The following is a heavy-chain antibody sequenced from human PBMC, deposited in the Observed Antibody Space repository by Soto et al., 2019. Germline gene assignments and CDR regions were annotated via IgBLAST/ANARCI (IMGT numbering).Heavy chain of an antibody. V-gene: IGHV1-58*02. CDR1: GFTFTSSA. CDR2: IVVGSGNT. J-gene: IGHJ6*02. CDR3: AANFADSSSWYDGPYYYYYGMDV. Sequence: GASVKVSCKASGFTFTSSAMQWVRQARGQRLEWIGWIVVGSGNTNYAQKFQERVTITRDMSTSTAYMELSSLRSEDTAVYYCAANFADSSSWYDGPYYYYYGMDVWGQGTTVTVSS. D-gene: IGHD6-13*01.